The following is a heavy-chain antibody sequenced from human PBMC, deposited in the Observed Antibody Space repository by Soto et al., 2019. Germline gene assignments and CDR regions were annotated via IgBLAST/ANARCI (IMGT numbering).Heavy chain of an antibody. Sequence: PSETLSLTCAVSGGSISSDGYSWSWIRQPPGKGLEWIGYIYDSGSTYYNPSLESRLTISVDRSKNQLSLRLSSVTAADKTVYYCAGVVGALDVFAHKHNYAPHVRGQGITVTVS. CDR1: GGSISSDGYS. D-gene: IGHD2-15*01. CDR3: AGVVGALDVFAHKHNYAPHV. CDR2: IYDSGST. V-gene: IGHV4-30-2*01. J-gene: IGHJ6*02.